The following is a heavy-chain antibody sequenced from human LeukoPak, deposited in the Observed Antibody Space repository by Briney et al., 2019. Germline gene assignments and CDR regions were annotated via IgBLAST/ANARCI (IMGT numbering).Heavy chain of an antibody. Sequence: GRSLRLSCAASGFTFSKYRMLWVRQAPGKGLESVSRINTDGTLTTYADSVKGRFTVSRDNADNTMFLQMNSVRDEDTAVYYCATKQWLAPPPDSWGQGTPVTVSS. CDR1: GFTFSKYR. J-gene: IGHJ4*02. CDR3: ATKQWLAPPPDS. V-gene: IGHV3-74*01. D-gene: IGHD6-19*01. CDR2: INTDGTLT.